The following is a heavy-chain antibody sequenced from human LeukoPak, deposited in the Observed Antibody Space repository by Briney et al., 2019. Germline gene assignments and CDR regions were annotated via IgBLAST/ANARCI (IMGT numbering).Heavy chain of an antibody. D-gene: IGHD5-12*01. Sequence: PSETLSLTCTVSGASISSDSYYWRWIRQPPGKGLEWIGNVYHNGSTYYNPSLKGRVTVSVDTSKNHFSLKLGSVTAADTAVYYCAREVGWLHPQGAFDIWGQGTMVTVSS. CDR1: GASISSDSYY. CDR3: AREVGWLHPQGAFDI. CDR2: VYHNGST. V-gene: IGHV4-39*02. J-gene: IGHJ3*02.